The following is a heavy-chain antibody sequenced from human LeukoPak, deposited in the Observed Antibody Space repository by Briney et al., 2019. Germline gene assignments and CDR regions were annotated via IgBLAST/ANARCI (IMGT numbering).Heavy chain of an antibody. CDR3: ARQIRYTYDPNWFHP. V-gene: IGHV4-39*01. J-gene: IGHJ5*02. D-gene: IGHD5-12*01. CDR1: GDSITATRYY. Sequence: SGTLCLSCAVSGDSITATRYYWAWIRQPPGKGLEWIGSIYYGGNINYDPSLQSRVTISIDTSKNQFSLSLTSVTAADTAVYFCARQIRYTYDPNWFHPWGQGTLVTVSS. CDR2: IYYGGNI.